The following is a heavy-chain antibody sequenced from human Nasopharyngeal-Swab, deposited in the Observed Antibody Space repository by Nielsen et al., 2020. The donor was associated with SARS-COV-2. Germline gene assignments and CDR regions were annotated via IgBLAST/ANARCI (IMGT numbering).Heavy chain of an antibody. J-gene: IGHJ6*03. D-gene: IGHD2-15*01. Sequence: WIRQPPGKGLEWIGEINHSGSTYYNPSLKSRVTISVDTSKNQFSLKLSSVTAADTAVYYCAREGYCSGGSCYSGRPYYYYYMDVWGKGTTVTVSS. V-gene: IGHV4-34*09. CDR3: AREGYCSGGSCYSGRPYYYYYMDV. CDR2: INHSGST.